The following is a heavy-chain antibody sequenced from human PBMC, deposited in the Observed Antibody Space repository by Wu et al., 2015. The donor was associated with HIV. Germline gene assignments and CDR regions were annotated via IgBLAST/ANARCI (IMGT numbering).Heavy chain of an antibody. Sequence: QVQLVQSGAEVKKPGSSVKVSCKTSGGTFSDYAVNWVRQAPGQGLEWMGGIIPFFGTPNYAQKFQGRVTITTDKSMTTVYMELSSLRSEDTAVYYCARDGRDGFNPAYNCSTPWGQGTLVTV. CDR2: IIPFFGTP. CDR3: ARDGRDGFNPAYNCSTP. CDR1: GGTFSDYA. V-gene: IGHV1-69*05. J-gene: IGHJ5*02. D-gene: IGHD5-24*01.